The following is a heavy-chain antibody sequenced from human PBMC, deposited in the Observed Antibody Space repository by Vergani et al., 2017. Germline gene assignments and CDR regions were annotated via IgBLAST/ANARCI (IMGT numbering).Heavy chain of an antibody. CDR2: INPNSGGT. D-gene: IGHD3-3*01. J-gene: IGHJ6*02. CDR1: GYTFTGYY. Sequence: QVQLVQSGAEVKKPGASVKVSCKASGYTFTGYYMHWVRQAPGQGLEWMGWINPNSGGTNYAQKFQGSVTMTRDTSISTAYMELSMLRSDDTAVDYCARAHTKRRLLSPCYYYYGMDVWGQGTSVTVSS. CDR3: ARAHTKRRLLSPCYYYYGMDV. V-gene: IGHV1-2*02.